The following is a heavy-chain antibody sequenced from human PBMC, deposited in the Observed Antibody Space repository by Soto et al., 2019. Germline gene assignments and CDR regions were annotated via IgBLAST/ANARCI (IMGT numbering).Heavy chain of an antibody. CDR3: ARAVPAHDYGDYGRQWFDP. J-gene: IGHJ5*02. CDR1: GGSISSYY. Sequence: SETLSLTCTVSGGSISSYYWSWIRQPAGKGLEWIGRIYTSGSTNYNPSLKSRVTMSVDTSKNQFSLKLSSVTAADTAVYYCARAVPAHDYGDYGRQWFDPWGQGTLVTVSS. V-gene: IGHV4-4*07. D-gene: IGHD4-17*01. CDR2: IYTSGST.